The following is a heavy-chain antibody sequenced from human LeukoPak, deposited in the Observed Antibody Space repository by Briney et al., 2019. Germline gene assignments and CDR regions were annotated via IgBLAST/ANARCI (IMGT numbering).Heavy chain of an antibody. CDR3: ARGSSTWSYGMDV. Sequence: GGSLRLSCAASGFTFSSYWMSWVRQAPGKGLEWVANIKQDGSEKYYVDSVKGRFTISRDNAKNSLYLQMNSLRAEDTAVYYCARGSSTWSYGMDVWGQGTTVIVSS. CDR1: GFTFSSYW. J-gene: IGHJ6*02. CDR2: IKQDGSEK. D-gene: IGHD6-13*01. V-gene: IGHV3-7*01.